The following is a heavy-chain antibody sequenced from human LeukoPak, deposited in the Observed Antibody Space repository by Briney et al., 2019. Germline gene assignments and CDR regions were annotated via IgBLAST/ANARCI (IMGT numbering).Heavy chain of an antibody. D-gene: IGHD3-22*01. CDR2: IIPIFGTA. CDR1: GGTFSSYA. CDR3: ARVDSSGYYPLWPVSGMDV. V-gene: IGHV1-69*13. J-gene: IGHJ6*02. Sequence: ASVKVSCKASGGTFSSYAISWVRQAPGQGLEWMGGIIPIFGTANYAQKFQGRVTITADESTSTAYMELSSLRSEDTAVYYCARVDSSGYYPLWPVSGMDVWGQGTTVTVSS.